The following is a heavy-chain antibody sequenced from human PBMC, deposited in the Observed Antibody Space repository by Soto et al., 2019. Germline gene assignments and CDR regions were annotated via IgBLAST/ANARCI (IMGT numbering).Heavy chain of an antibody. CDR2: IIPIFGTA. D-gene: IGHD6-6*01. CDR1: RGTFSSYA. Sequence: QVQLVQSGAEVKKPGSSVKVSCKASRGTFSSYAISWVRQAPGQGLEWMGGIIPIFGTANYAQKFQGRVTITADKSTSTAYMELSSLRSEDTAVYYCARDREYSSSNWFDPWGQGTLVTVSS. J-gene: IGHJ5*02. V-gene: IGHV1-69*06. CDR3: ARDREYSSSNWFDP.